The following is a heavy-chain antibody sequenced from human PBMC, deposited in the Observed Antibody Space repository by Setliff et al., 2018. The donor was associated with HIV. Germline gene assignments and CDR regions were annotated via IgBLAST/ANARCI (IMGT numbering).Heavy chain of an antibody. CDR2: FYTTGNV. Sequence: SETLSLTCTVSGDFISSDYYWAWIRQPPGKGLEWIGSFYTTGNVYSPSFKSRVSISIDTAKTQLSLRLTSLSAADTAVYYCARFPHEREPKTWGQGTLVTVSS. D-gene: IGHD1-1*01. CDR3: ARFPHEREPKT. CDR1: GDFISSDYY. J-gene: IGHJ1*01. V-gene: IGHV4-38-2*02.